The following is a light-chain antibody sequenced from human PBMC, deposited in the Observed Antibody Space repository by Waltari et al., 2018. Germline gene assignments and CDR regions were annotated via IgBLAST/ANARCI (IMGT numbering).Light chain of an antibody. CDR3: QQYRTYLWA. V-gene: IGKV1-5*03. J-gene: IGKJ1*01. Sequence: DIYMTQSPSTLSASVGDRVTIPCRASQSISSWLAWYQQKPGEAPIFLIYAASRLESGVPSRFSGSGFGTEFTLTISSLQPEDFATYFCQQYRTYLWAFGQGTKVEV. CDR1: QSISSW. CDR2: AAS.